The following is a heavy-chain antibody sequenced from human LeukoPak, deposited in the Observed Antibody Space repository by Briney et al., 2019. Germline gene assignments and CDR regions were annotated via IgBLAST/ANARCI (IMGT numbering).Heavy chain of an antibody. Sequence: PSQTLSLTCTVSGGSISSGSYYWSWIRQPAGKGLEWIGRIYTSGSTNYNPSLKSRVTILVDTSKNQFSLKLNSVTAADTAVYYCARDFLDDYSNPWPYNWFDPWGQGTLVTVSS. V-gene: IGHV4-61*02. J-gene: IGHJ5*02. CDR1: GGSISSGSYY. D-gene: IGHD4-11*01. CDR3: ARDFLDDYSNPWPYNWFDP. CDR2: IYTSGST.